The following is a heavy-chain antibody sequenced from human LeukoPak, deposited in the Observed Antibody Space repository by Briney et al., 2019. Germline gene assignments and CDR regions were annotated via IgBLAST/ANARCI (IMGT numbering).Heavy chain of an antibody. CDR1: GFTFSSYG. CDR3: AKEGYYYDSSGYYSGAFDI. J-gene: IGHJ3*02. CDR2: ISYDGSNK. Sequence: PGRPLRLSCAASGFTFSSYGMHWVREAPGKGLEWVAVISYDGSNKYYADSVKGRFTISRDNSKNTLYLQMNSQRAEDTAVYYCAKEGYYYDSSGYYSGAFDIWGQGTMVTVSS. D-gene: IGHD3-22*01. V-gene: IGHV3-30*18.